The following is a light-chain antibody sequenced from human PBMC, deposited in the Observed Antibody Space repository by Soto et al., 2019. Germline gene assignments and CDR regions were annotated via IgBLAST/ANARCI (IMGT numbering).Light chain of an antibody. V-gene: IGLV1-40*01. CDR1: SSNIGAGYD. CDR3: QSYDSSLSVV. CDR2: GNS. Sequence: QSVLTQPPSVSGAPRQGGTLSFTWNSSNIGAGYDVHWYQQLPGTAPKLLIYGNSNRPSGVPDRFSGSKSGTSASLAITGLQAEDEADYYCQSYDSSLSVVFGGGTKLTVL. J-gene: IGLJ2*01.